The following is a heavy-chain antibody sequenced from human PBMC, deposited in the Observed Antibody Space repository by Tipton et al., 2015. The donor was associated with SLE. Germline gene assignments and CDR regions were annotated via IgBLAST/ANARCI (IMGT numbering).Heavy chain of an antibody. CDR1: GYSFTSYW. V-gene: IGHV5-10-1*04. CDR3: ARQSYYDTSGFYREDTYFDY. J-gene: IGHJ4*02. Sequence: VQLVQSGAEVKKPGESLRISCKGSGYSFTSYWISWVRQMPGKGLEWMGRIDPSDSYTNYSPSFQGQVTISADKSVSTAYLQWSSLQASDTAMYYCARQSYYDTSGFYREDTYFDYWGQGTRVTVSS. CDR2: IDPSDSYT. D-gene: IGHD3-22*01.